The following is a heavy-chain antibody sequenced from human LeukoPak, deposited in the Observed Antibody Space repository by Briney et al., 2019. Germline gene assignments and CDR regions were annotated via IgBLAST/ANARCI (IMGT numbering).Heavy chain of an antibody. D-gene: IGHD6-13*01. CDR1: SYTFTNYA. J-gene: IGHJ4*02. CDR2: ISAYNGNT. Sequence: ASVKVSCKASSYTFTNYAFTWVRQAPGQGLEWMGWISAYNGNTNYAQKLQGRVTMTTDTSTSTAYMELRSLRSDDTAVYYCARVTGYMVEDYFDYWGQGTLVTVSS. V-gene: IGHV1-18*01. CDR3: ARVTGYMVEDYFDY.